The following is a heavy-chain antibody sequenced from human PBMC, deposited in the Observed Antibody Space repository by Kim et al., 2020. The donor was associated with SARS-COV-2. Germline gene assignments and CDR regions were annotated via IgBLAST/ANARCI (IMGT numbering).Heavy chain of an antibody. CDR3: ARDFSPELLWFGELLYRYNWVDP. V-gene: IGHV1-18*01. CDR2: ISAYNGNT. D-gene: IGHD3-10*01. J-gene: IGHJ5*02. Sequence: ASVKVSCKASGYTVTSYGISWVRQAPGQGLEWMGWISAYNGNTNYAQKLQGRVTMTTDTSTSTAYMELRSLRSDDTAVYYCARDFSPELLWFGELLYRYNWVDPWGQGTLVTVSS. CDR1: GYTVTSYG.